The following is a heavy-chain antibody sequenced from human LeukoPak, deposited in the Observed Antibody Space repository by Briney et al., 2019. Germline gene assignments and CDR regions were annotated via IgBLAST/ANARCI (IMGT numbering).Heavy chain of an antibody. D-gene: IGHD2-2*01. CDR3: TTRDVVVPAAMVVDYYYGMDV. Sequence: GGSLRLSCAASGFTFSNAWMSWVRQAPGKGLEWVGRIKSKTDGSSTDYAAPVKGRFTISRDDSKNTLYLQMNSLKTSDTAVYYCTTRDVVVPAAMVVDYYYGMDVWGQGTTVTVSS. CDR1: GFTFSNAW. V-gene: IGHV3-15*01. CDR2: IKSKTDGSST. J-gene: IGHJ6*02.